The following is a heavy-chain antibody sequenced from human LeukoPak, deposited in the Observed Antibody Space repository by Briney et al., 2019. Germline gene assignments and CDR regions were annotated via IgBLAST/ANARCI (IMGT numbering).Heavy chain of an antibody. J-gene: IGHJ3*02. CDR1: GFTFSSYS. CDR3: ARLPTI. V-gene: IGHV4-59*08. CDR2: INYSGTS. Sequence: GSLRLSCAASGFTFSSYSMNWVRQAPGKGLEWIGNINYSGTSDYNPSLKGRVTISVDTSKNQFSLKLSSVTAADTAVYYCARLPTIWGQGTMVTVSS.